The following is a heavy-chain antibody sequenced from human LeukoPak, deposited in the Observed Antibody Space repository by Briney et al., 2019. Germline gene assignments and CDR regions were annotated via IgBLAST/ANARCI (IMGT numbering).Heavy chain of an antibody. D-gene: IGHD3-3*01. V-gene: IGHV4-59*11. CDR2: TYYSGST. Sequence: SETLSLNCTVSGGSISSHYWSWIRQPPGKGLEGIGFTYYSGSTNYNPSLKSRVTISVDTSKNQFSLKLTSVTAADTAVYYCARGPPYYDFWSGYYKYYFDYWGQGTLVTVSS. J-gene: IGHJ4*02. CDR1: GGSISSHY. CDR3: ARGPPYYDFWSGYYKYYFDY.